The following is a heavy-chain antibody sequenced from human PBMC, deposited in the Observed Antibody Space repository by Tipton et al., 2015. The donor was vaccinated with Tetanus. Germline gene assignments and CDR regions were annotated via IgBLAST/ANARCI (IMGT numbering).Heavy chain of an antibody. D-gene: IGHD3-22*01. CDR2: IDPNSGGT. CDR1: GYTFTGYY. Sequence: QMQLVQSGAEVKKPGASLKVSCKASGYTFTGYYLYWVRQAPGQGHEWMGWIDPNSGGTAYAQKFQGRVTMTRETSISTVDMELSRLRSDDTAVYYCARDRGDYIYDGMDVWGPGTTVTVSS. V-gene: IGHV1-2*02. J-gene: IGHJ6*02. CDR3: ARDRGDYIYDGMDV.